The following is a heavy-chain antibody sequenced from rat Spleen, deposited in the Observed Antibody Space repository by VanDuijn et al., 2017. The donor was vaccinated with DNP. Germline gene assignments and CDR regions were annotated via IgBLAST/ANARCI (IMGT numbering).Heavy chain of an antibody. J-gene: IGHJ2*01. Sequence: EVQLVESGGGLVQPGRSMKLSCAVSGFTFSDYGMAWVLQAPTKGLEWVASISSDGGNTYYRDSVKVRFTISRDNAKSTLYLQIESLRSEDTATYYCAKDMWDNSGFYFDYWGQGVMVTVSS. CDR2: ISSDGGNT. CDR3: AKDMWDNSGFYFDY. D-gene: IGHD4-3*01. CDR1: GFTFSDYG. V-gene: IGHV5-20*01.